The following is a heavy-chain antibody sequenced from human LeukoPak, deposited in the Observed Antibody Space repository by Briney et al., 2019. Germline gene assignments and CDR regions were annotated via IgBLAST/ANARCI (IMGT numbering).Heavy chain of an antibody. CDR2: IYHSGST. V-gene: IGHV4-4*02. CDR1: GGSISSSNW. Sequence: SGTLSLTCAVSGGSISSSNWWSWVRQPPGKGLEWIGEIYHSGSTNYNPSLKSRVTISVDTSKNQISLKLSSVTAADTAVYYCARGRVYDSSGYYQNWGQGTLVTVSS. CDR3: ARGRVYDSSGYYQN. D-gene: IGHD3-22*01. J-gene: IGHJ4*02.